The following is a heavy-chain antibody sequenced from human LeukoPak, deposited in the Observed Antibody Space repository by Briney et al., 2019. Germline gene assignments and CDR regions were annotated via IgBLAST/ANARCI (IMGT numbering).Heavy chain of an antibody. CDR2: INHSGST. CDR3: ARAEVLPDFFDSSGGFDY. J-gene: IGHJ4*02. Sequence: PSETLSLTCAVYGGSFSGYYWSWIRQPPGKGLEWIGEINHSGSTNYNPFLKSRVTISVDTSKNQFSLKLSSVTAADTAVYYCARAEVLPDFFDSSGGFDYWGQGTLVTVSS. V-gene: IGHV4-34*01. D-gene: IGHD3-22*01. CDR1: GGSFSGYY.